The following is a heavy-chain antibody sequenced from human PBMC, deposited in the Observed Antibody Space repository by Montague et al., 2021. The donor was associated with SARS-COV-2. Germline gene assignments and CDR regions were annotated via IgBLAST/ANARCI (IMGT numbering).Heavy chain of an antibody. V-gene: IGHV3-23*01. CDR1: GFTVSTAV. CDR2: INGGGGST. CDR3: AKGRGTSCSDY. J-gene: IGHJ4*02. Sequence: SLRLSFSASGFTVSTAVVSWVRQAPGKGLEWVPTINGGGGSTYYADSMRGRFTISRDNSENTLYLQMNSLRAEDTAIYYCAKGRGTSCSDYWGQGTLVTVSS. D-gene: IGHD2-15*01.